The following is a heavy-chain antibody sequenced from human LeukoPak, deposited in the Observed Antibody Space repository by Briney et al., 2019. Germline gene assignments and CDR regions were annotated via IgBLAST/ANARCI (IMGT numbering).Heavy chain of an antibody. Sequence: SETLSLTCTVSGGSISSSSYYWGWIRQPPGKGLEWIGSIYYSGSTYYNPSLKSRVTISVDTSKNQFSLKLSSVTAADTAVYYCARYRGYPDYWGQGTLVTVSS. V-gene: IGHV4-39*07. J-gene: IGHJ4*02. CDR1: GGSISSSSYY. CDR2: IYYSGST. CDR3: ARYRGYPDY. D-gene: IGHD5-12*01.